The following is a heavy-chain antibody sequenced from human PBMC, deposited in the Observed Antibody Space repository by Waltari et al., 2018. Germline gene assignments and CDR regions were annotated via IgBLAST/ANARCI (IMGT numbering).Heavy chain of an antibody. CDR3: AREGGSGWYGWDAFDI. Sequence: QLQLQESGPGLVKPSETLSLTCTVSGGSISSSSYYWGWIRQPPGNGLEWIGSIYYSGSTYYNPSLKSRVTISVDTSKNQFSLKLSSVTAADTAVYYCAREGGSGWYGWDAFDIWGQGTMVTVSS. CDR1: GGSISSSSYY. D-gene: IGHD6-19*01. V-gene: IGHV4-39*07. J-gene: IGHJ3*02. CDR2: IYYSGST.